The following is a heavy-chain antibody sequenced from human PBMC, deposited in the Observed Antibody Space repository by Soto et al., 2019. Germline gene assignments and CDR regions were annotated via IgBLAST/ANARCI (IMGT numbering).Heavy chain of an antibody. D-gene: IGHD3-10*01. V-gene: IGHV4-4*02. J-gene: IGHJ4*02. CDR1: GTSISSTYW. Sequence: PSETLSLTCRVSGTSISSTYWWTWVRQSPGKGLEWIGEIYHNGITKYNPSLKSRVSLSVDKSNNQFSLKLTSVTAADTAVYYCAREAPGVGRFYFDYWGQGTLVTVSS. CDR2: IYHNGIT. CDR3: AREAPGVGRFYFDY.